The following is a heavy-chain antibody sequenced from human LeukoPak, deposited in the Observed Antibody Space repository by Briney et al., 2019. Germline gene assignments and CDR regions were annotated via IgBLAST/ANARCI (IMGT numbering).Heavy chain of an antibody. Sequence: ASVRVSCKASGYTFTNYHIAWVRQAPGQGLEWMGWVSTNDGNTVYAQRLEGRVTMTTDTSTSVAYMELRSLTSDDTAVYYCTRAPPGMTMMTDYWGQGTLVTVSS. J-gene: IGHJ4*02. CDR1: GYTFTNYH. V-gene: IGHV1-18*01. D-gene: IGHD3-22*01. CDR3: TRAPPGMTMMTDY. CDR2: VSTNDGNT.